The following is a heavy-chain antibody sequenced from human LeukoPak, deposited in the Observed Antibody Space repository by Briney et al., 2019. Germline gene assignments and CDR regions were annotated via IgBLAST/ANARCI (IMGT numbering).Heavy chain of an antibody. CDR1: GYTFTSYG. D-gene: IGHD2-2*01. CDR2: ISAYNGNT. CDR3: ARVGMVQARLGYQLPPHYFDY. J-gene: IGHJ4*02. Sequence: ASVKVSCKASGYTFTSYGISWVRQAPGQGLEWMGWISAYNGNTNYAQKLQGRVTMTTDTSTSTAYMELRSLRSDDTAVYYCARVGMVQARLGYQLPPHYFDYWGQGTLVTVSS. V-gene: IGHV1-18*01.